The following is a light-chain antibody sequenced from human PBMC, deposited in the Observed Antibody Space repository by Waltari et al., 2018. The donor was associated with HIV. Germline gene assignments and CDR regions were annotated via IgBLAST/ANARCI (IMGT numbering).Light chain of an antibody. V-gene: IGKV1-12*01. Sequence: IQLTQSPSSVSAAIGDTVPFSCRANVSIGDLLSWYQPRPGEAPRLLVYSASRRESGVPSKFFAFGADTEFTLTITGLESDDFATYYCQQASSFPHTFGGGTKV. CDR1: VSIGDL. CDR2: SAS. J-gene: IGKJ4*01. CDR3: QQASSFPHT.